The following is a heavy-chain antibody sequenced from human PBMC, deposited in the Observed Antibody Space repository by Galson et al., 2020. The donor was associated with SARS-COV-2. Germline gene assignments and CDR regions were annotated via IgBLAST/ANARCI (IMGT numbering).Heavy chain of an antibody. V-gene: IGHV2-70*11. Sequence: SGPTQAKPTQPLTLTCTFSGVSLSTSGMCVSWIRQHPGKALEWLARIDWDDDKYYSTPLKTRLTISKDTSKNRVVLTMTNMDPVDTAAYYCARMVVRGVTYDYWGQGTLVTVSS. CDR3: ARMVVRGVTYDY. CDR1: GVSLSTSGMC. CDR2: IDWDDDK. J-gene: IGHJ4*02. D-gene: IGHD3-10*01.